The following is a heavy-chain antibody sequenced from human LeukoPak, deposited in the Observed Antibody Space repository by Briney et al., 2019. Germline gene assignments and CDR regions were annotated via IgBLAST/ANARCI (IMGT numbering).Heavy chain of an antibody. V-gene: IGHV3-23*01. CDR1: GFTFRSHA. CDR2: IYENGGTT. D-gene: IGHD2-21*01. Sequence: GGSLGLSCVGSGFTFRSHAMSWVRQAPEKGLEFVSGIYENGGTTYYADSVKGRFSISRDNSKNTLYLQMDSLRGEDTAVYYCAKDFRIGYSAHFDYWGPGALVTVSS. J-gene: IGHJ4*02. CDR3: AKDFRIGYSAHFDY.